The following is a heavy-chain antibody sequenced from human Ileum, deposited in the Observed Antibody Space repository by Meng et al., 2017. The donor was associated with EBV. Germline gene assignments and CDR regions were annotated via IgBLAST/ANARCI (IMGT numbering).Heavy chain of an antibody. CDR1: CYNVLTYG. Sequence: QVELVGSGPEVNQAAASLTCSCEASCYNVLTYGCNWVPQAPGQGLVWMVWINSNNHQTSPPEKCQSRLTLAIDTSTNTVFMELNSLRSDDTACYNYASGFGDFRDHWGQGTLVTVSS. D-gene: IGHD4-17*01. CDR2: INSNNHQT. V-gene: IGHV1-18*01. CDR3: ASGFGDFRDH. J-gene: IGHJ1*01.